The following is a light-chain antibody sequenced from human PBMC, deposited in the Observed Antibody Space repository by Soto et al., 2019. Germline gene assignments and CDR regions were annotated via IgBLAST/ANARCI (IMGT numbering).Light chain of an antibody. CDR1: HSISSW. J-gene: IGKJ1*01. Sequence: DIQMTQSPSTLSASVGDRVTLTCRASHSISSWLAWYQQKPGKAPKLLIYHASSLESGVPSRFSGSGSGTEFTHTISSLQPDDFATYYCQQYNSYSGTFGQGTKVDIK. CDR2: HAS. V-gene: IGKV1-5*01. CDR3: QQYNSYSGT.